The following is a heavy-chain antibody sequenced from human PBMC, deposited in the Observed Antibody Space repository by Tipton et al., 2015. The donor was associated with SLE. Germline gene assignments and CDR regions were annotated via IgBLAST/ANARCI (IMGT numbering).Heavy chain of an antibody. V-gene: IGHV4-61*05. CDR2: IYYSGST. CDR1: GGSISSSSYY. D-gene: IGHD3-10*01. CDR3: ARAGSYYDY. Sequence: GLVKPSETLSLTCTVSGGSISSSSYYWSWIRQPPGKGLEWIGYIYYSGSTNYNPSLKSRVTISVDTSKNQFSLKLSSVTAADTAVYYCARAGSYYDYWGQGTLVTVSS. J-gene: IGHJ4*02.